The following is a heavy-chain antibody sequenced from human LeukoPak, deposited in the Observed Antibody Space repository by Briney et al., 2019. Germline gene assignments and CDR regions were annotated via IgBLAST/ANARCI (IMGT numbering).Heavy chain of an antibody. CDR3: ARVRGWAAAAEFDY. J-gene: IGHJ4*02. V-gene: IGHV1-2*02. Sequence: ASVKVSCKASGYTFTSYGISWVRQAPGQGLEWMGWINPNSGGTNYAQKFQGRVTMTRDTSISTAYMELSRLRSDDTAVYYCARVRGWAAAAEFDYWGQGTLVTVSS. CDR2: INPNSGGT. D-gene: IGHD6-13*01. CDR1: GYTFTSYG.